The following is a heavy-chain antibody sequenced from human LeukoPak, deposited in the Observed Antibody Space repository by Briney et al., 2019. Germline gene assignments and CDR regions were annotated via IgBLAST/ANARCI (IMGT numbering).Heavy chain of an antibody. J-gene: IGHJ6*04. D-gene: IGHD3-10*02. Sequence: GGSLRLSCAASGFTFSSYWMHWVRQAPGKGLVGVSRINDDGRSTSYADSVKGRFTISRDNAKNSLYLQMNSLRAEDTAVYYCAELGITMIGGVWGKGTTVTISS. CDR3: AELGITMIGGV. CDR2: INDDGRST. V-gene: IGHV3-74*01. CDR1: GFTFSSYW.